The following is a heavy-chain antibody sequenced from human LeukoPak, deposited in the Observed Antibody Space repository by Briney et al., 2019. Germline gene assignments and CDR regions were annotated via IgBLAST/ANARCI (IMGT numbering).Heavy chain of an antibody. CDR3: ARDTWGYSYGFDAFDI. CDR2: IYTSGST. D-gene: IGHD5-18*01. J-gene: IGHJ3*02. V-gene: IGHV4-4*07. Sequence: SETLSLTFTVSAGSISSYYWSWIRQPAGKGLEWIGRIYTSGSTNYNPSLKSRVTMSVDTSKNQFSLKLSSVTAADTAVYYCARDTWGYSYGFDAFDIWGQGTMVTVSS. CDR1: AGSISSYY.